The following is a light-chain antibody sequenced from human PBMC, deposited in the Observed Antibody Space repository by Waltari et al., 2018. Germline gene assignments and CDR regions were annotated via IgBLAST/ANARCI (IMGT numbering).Light chain of an antibody. Sequence: QSVLTQPPSVSGTPGQRVTIYCSGTSSNIGVNSVTWYHQLPGAAPKLLFYKNGQRPYGCPDRFAGARSGPSASLAISGLQSEDEADFSWATRDDTCNGPVFGGGTKLTVL. CDR3: ATRDDTCNGPV. CDR2: KNG. V-gene: IGLV1-44*01. J-gene: IGLJ3*02. CDR1: SSNIGVNS.